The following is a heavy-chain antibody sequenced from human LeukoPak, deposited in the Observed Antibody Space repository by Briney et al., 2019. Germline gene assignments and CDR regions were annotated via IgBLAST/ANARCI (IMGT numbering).Heavy chain of an antibody. CDR3: ARGGGATRIDY. CDR2: IYTSGST. Sequence: SETLSLTCSVSGDSIRSGTYYWSWIRPPAGKGLEWIGRIYTSGSTSYNPALKSRVTISVDTSKNQFSLKLTSVTAAHTAVYYCARGGGATRIDYWGQGTLVTVSS. CDR1: GDSIRSGTYY. D-gene: IGHD3-10*01. V-gene: IGHV4-61*02. J-gene: IGHJ4*02.